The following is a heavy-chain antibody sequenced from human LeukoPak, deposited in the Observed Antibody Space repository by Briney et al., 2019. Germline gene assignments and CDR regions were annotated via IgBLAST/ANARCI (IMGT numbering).Heavy chain of an antibody. Sequence: KPGGSLRLSCAASGFTFSTFGMNWVRQAPGKGLERVSSISGSSSSIYYADSVKGRFTISRDNAKNSLYLQMNSLRAEDTAVYYCARGGYSYDYWGQGTLVTVSS. CDR1: GFTFSTFG. V-gene: IGHV3-21*06. D-gene: IGHD5-18*01. CDR2: ISGSSSSI. CDR3: ARGGYSYDY. J-gene: IGHJ4*02.